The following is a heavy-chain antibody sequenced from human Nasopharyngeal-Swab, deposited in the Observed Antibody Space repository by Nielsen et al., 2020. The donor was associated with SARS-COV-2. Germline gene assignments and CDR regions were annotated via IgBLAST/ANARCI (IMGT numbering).Heavy chain of an antibody. D-gene: IGHD3-3*01. J-gene: IGHJ5*02. CDR2: ISSSSSYI. Sequence: GESLKISCAASGFTFSSYSMNWVRQAPGKGLEWVSSISSSSSYIYYADSVKGRFTISRDNAKNSLYLQMNSLRDEDTAVYYCARDPYYDFWSGYYTGGFDPWGQGTLVTVSS. CDR3: ARDPYYDFWSGYYTGGFDP. V-gene: IGHV3-21*01. CDR1: GFTFSSYS.